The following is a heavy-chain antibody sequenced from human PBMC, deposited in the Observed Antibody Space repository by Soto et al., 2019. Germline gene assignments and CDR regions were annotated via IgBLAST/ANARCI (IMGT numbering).Heavy chain of an antibody. J-gene: IGHJ5*02. D-gene: IGHD2-21*02. Sequence: SETLSLTCGVSGGTVASSHWWSWVRQSPGRGLEWIGNVYHTGDTNFNPSLQSRVTFSVDKSNNQFSLRLTSVTAADTAVYFCAREIVTAGGNNYFDPRAPRTLVTVSS. CDR3: AREIVTAGGNNYFDP. V-gene: IGHV4-4*02. CDR2: VYHTGDT. CDR1: GGTVASSHW.